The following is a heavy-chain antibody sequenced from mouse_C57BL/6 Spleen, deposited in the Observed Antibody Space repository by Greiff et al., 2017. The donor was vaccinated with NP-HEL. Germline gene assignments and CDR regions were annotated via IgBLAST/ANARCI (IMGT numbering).Heavy chain of an antibody. V-gene: IGHV1-54*01. Sequence: QVQLQQSGAELVRPGTSVKVSCKASGYAFTNYLIEWVKQRPGQGLEWIGVINPGSGGTNYNEKFKGKATLTADKSSSTAYMQLSSLTSEDSAVYFCAGGYAMDYWGQGTSVTVSS. J-gene: IGHJ4*01. CDR1: GYAFTNYL. CDR3: AGGYAMDY. CDR2: INPGSGGT.